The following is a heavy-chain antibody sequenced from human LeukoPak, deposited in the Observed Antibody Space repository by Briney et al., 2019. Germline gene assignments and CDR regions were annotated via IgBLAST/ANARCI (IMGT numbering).Heavy chain of an antibody. D-gene: IGHD3-16*02. V-gene: IGHV3-30*18. J-gene: IGHJ6*02. CDR3: AKDRLSRYYYYGMDV. Sequence: GRSLRLSCAVSGFTFSSYGMHWVRQAPGKGLEWVAVISCDGSNKYYADSVKGRFTISRDNSKNTLYLQMNSLRAEDTAVYYCAKDRLSRYYYYGMDVWGQGTTVTVSS. CDR1: GFTFSSYG. CDR2: ISCDGSNK.